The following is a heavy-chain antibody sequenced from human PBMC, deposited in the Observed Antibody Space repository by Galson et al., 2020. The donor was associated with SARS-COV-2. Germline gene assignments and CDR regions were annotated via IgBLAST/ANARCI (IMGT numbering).Heavy chain of an antibody. V-gene: IGHV3-33*01. CDR3: ALQGAQQAIDY. J-gene: IGHJ4*02. Sequence: GGSLRLSCAASGFTFSSYGMHWVRQAPGKGLEWVAVIWYDGSNKYYADSVKGRFTISRDNSKNTLYLQMNSLRAEDTAVYYCALQGAQQAIDYWGQGTLVTVSS. CDR1: GFTFSSYG. CDR2: IWYDGSNK. D-gene: IGHD6-13*01.